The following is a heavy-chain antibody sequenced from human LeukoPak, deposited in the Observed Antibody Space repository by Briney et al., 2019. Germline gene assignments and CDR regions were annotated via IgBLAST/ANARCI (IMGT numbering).Heavy chain of an antibody. D-gene: IGHD3-10*01. J-gene: IGHJ4*02. CDR1: GFTFSSYG. CDR2: IRYDGSNK. Sequence: GGSLRLSCAASGFTFSSYGMHWLRQAPAKGLEGVAFIRYDGSNKYYADSVKGRFTISRDNSKNTLYLQMNSLRAEDTAVYYCAKDRFGEPDYFDYWGQGTLVTVSS. CDR3: AKDRFGEPDYFDY. V-gene: IGHV3-30*02.